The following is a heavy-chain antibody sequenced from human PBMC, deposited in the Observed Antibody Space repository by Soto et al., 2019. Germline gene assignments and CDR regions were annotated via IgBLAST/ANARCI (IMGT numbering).Heavy chain of an antibody. CDR2: ISYDGSNK. Sequence: QVQLVESGGGVVQPGRSLRLSCAASGFTFSSYGMHWVRQAPGKGLEWVAVISYDGSNKYYADSVKGRFTISRDNSKNTLYLQMNSLRAEDTAVYYCAKSRPYCTNGVCPAVDYWGQGTLVAVSS. CDR3: AKSRPYCTNGVCPAVDY. V-gene: IGHV3-30*18. CDR1: GFTFSSYG. J-gene: IGHJ4*02. D-gene: IGHD2-8*01.